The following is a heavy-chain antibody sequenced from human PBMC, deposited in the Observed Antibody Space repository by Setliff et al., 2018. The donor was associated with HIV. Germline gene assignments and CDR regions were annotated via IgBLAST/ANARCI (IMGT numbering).Heavy chain of an antibody. CDR1: GGSINSYF. D-gene: IGHD5-18*01. J-gene: IGHJ4*02. V-gene: IGHV4-4*08. Sequence: PSETLSLTCTVSGGSINSYFWSWIRQPPGKGLEWIGRIHIGGNTNYNPSLKSRVTISVDTSKNQFSLKLTSVTAADTAIFYCARRDPQYNYGHFDYWSQGTLVTVSS. CDR2: IHIGGNT. CDR3: ARRDPQYNYGHFDY.